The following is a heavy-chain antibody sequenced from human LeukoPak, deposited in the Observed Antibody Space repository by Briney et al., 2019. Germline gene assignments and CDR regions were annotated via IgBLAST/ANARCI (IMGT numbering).Heavy chain of an antibody. CDR3: GAGSGSHFEAFDI. J-gene: IGHJ3*02. Sequence: SVKVSCKASGGTFSSYAISWVRQAPGQGLEWMGGIIPIFGTANYAQKFQGRVTITADESTSTAYMELSSLRSEDTAVYYCGAGSGSHFEAFDIWGQGTMVTVSS. D-gene: IGHD3-10*01. CDR1: GGTFSSYA. V-gene: IGHV1-69*13. CDR2: IIPIFGTA.